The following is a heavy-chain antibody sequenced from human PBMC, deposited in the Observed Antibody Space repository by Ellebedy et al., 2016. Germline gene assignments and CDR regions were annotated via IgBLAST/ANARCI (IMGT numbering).Heavy chain of an antibody. D-gene: IGHD1/OR15-1a*01. Sequence: GGSLRLSCAGSGFTVTTAYMSWVRQAPGKGLEWVSVIYDNYKTYYVDSVRGRFTISSDDSKNTVTLQMKSLRVDDTAVYYCAREPTSNSDWGQGTLVTVSS. J-gene: IGHJ4*02. CDR1: GFTVTTAY. V-gene: IGHV3-53*01. CDR2: IYDNYKT. CDR3: AREPTSNSD.